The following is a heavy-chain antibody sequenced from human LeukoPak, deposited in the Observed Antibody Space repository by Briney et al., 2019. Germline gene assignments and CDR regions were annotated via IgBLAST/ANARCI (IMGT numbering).Heavy chain of an antibody. D-gene: IGHD1-26*01. Sequence: SETLSLTCTVSGGSISSYYWSWIRQPPGKGLEWIGYIYYSGSTNYNPSLKSRVTISVDTSKNQFSLKLSSVTAADTAVYSCSSDPSGIVGASRGSFDHWGQGTLVTVSS. J-gene: IGHJ5*02. CDR1: GGSISSYY. CDR2: IYYSGST. V-gene: IGHV4-59*01. CDR3: SSDPSGIVGASRGSFDH.